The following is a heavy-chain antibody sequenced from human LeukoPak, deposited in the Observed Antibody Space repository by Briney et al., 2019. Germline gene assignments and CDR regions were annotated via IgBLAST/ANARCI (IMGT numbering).Heavy chain of an antibody. CDR1: GGSISSSSYY. CDR3: AISLNLWFGDY. Sequence: PSETLSLTCTVSGGSISSSSYYWGWIRQPPGKGLEWIGSIYYSGSTYYNPSLKSRVTISVDTSKNQFSLKLSSVTAADTAVYYCAISLNLWFGDYWGQGTLVTVSS. D-gene: IGHD3-10*01. V-gene: IGHV4-39*07. CDR2: IYYSGST. J-gene: IGHJ4*02.